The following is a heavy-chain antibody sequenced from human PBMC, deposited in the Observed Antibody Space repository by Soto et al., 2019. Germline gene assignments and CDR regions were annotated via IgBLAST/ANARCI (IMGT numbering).Heavy chain of an antibody. D-gene: IGHD3-3*01. J-gene: IGHJ6*02. CDR3: ARGIFGVVTLYYYYGMDV. CDR1: GYSISSGDYY. V-gene: IGHV4-4*02. Sequence: PSETLSLTCAVSGYSISSGDYYWSWVRQPPGKGLEWIGEIYHSGSTNYNPSLKSRVTISVDKSKNQFSLKLSSVTAADTAVYYCARGIFGVVTLYYYYGMDVWGQGTTVTV. CDR2: IYHSGST.